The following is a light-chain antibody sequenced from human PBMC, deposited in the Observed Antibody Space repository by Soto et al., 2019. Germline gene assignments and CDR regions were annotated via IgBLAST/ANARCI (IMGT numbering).Light chain of an antibody. CDR1: QGISNY. CDR2: AAS. J-gene: IGKJ1*01. Sequence: DIQMTQSPSSLSASVGDRVTITCRASQGISNYLAWYQQKPGKVPKLLIYAASTLQSGVPSRFSGSASGTDFTLTTSGLQPEVVATYYCHKYNSAPWTFGQGTKVEIK. CDR3: HKYNSAPWT. V-gene: IGKV1-27*01.